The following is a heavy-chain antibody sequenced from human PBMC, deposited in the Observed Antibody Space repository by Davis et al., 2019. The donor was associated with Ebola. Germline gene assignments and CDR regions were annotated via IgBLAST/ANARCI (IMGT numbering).Heavy chain of an antibody. CDR1: GFTFSSYS. D-gene: IGHD2-21*01. CDR3: ARERGLSY. V-gene: IGHV3-7*01. Sequence: GGSLRLSCAASGFTFSSYSMNWVRQAPGKGLEWVANIKQDGSERYYVDSVKGRFTISRDNAKNSLYLQMNSLRAEDTAVYYCARERGLSYWGQGTLVTVSS. J-gene: IGHJ4*02. CDR2: IKQDGSER.